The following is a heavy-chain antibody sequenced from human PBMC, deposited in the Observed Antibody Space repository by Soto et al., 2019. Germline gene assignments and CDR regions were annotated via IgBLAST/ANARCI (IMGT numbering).Heavy chain of an antibody. CDR2: ISAYNGNT. J-gene: IGHJ6*03. CDR3: ARWGQGDLVVGPSYYYYYYYMDV. CDR1: GYTFTSYG. D-gene: IGHD2-2*01. Sequence: ASVNVSCKASGYTFTSYGISWVRQAPGQGLEWMGWISAYNGNTNYAQKLQGRVTMTTDTSTSTAYMELRSLRSDDTAVYYCARWGQGDLVVGPSYYYYYYYMDVWGKGTTVTVSS. V-gene: IGHV1-18*01.